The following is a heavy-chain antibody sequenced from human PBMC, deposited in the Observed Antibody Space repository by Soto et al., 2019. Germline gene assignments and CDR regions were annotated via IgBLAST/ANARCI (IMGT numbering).Heavy chain of an antibody. CDR2: IYYSGST. Sequence: SETLSLTCTVSGGSISSYYWSWIRQPPGKGLEWIGYIYYSGSTNYNPSLKSRVTISVDTSKNQFSLKLSSVTAADTAVYYCARSSGYSYGRFDYWGQGTLVTVYS. CDR3: ARSSGYSYGRFDY. CDR1: GGSISSYY. J-gene: IGHJ4*02. D-gene: IGHD5-18*01. V-gene: IGHV4-59*01.